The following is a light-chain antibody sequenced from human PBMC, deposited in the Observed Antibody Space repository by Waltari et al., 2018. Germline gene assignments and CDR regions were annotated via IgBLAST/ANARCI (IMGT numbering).Light chain of an antibody. Sequence: SYELTQPPSVSVSPGQTARIPCSGDALPKKYASWYQQKSGQAPVLVIYEDSKRPSGIPERFSGSSSGTMATLTISGAQVEDEADYYCYSTDSSGNLVVFGGGTKLTVL. V-gene: IGLV3-10*01. J-gene: IGLJ2*01. CDR1: ALPKKY. CDR3: YSTDSSGNLVV. CDR2: EDS.